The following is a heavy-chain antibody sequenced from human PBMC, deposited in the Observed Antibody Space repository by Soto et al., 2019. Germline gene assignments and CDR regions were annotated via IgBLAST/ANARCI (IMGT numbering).Heavy chain of an antibody. J-gene: IGHJ4*02. V-gene: IGHV3-7*01. CDR2: IKQDGSEK. CDR3: ARARYFDWLFAY. D-gene: IGHD3-9*01. Sequence: GGSLRLSCGASGFIFSRYWMSWVRQAPGKGLEWVANIKQDGSEKYYVDSVKGRFTISRDNANNSLYLQMNSLRAEDTAVYYCARARYFDWLFAYWGQGTLVTVSS. CDR1: GFIFSRYW.